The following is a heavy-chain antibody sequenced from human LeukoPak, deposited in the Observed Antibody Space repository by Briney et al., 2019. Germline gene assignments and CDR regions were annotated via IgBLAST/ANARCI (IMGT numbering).Heavy chain of an antibody. CDR2: ISGSGGST. Sequence: HPGGSLRLSCAASGFTFSSYGMSWVRQAPGKGLEWVSAISGSGGSTYYADSVKGRFTISRDNSKNTLYLQTNSLRAEDTAVYYCAKDHEYYYGSGSYYYWGQGTLVTVSS. V-gene: IGHV3-23*01. J-gene: IGHJ4*02. CDR3: AKDHEYYYGSGSYYY. CDR1: GFTFSSYG. D-gene: IGHD3-10*01.